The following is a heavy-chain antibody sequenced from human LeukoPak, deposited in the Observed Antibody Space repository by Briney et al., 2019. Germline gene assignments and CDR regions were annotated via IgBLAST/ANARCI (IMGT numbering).Heavy chain of an antibody. Sequence: SLRLSCAASGFTFSSYAMHWVRQAPGKGLEWVAVISYDGSNKYYADSVKGRFTISRDNSKNTLYLQMNSLRAEDTAVYYCAKNPPRSSAFDYWGQGTLVTVSS. CDR1: GFTFSSYA. CDR3: AKNPPRSSAFDY. J-gene: IGHJ4*02. CDR2: ISYDGSNK. V-gene: IGHV3-30*04. D-gene: IGHD3-22*01.